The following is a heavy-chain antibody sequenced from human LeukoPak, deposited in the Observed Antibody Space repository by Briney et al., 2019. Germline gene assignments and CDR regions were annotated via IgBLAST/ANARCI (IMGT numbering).Heavy chain of an antibody. CDR3: GRGLPGVTMRV. Sequence: PSETLSLTCAVYGGSFSGYYWSWIRQPPGKGLEWIGEINHSGSTNYNPSLKSRVTISVDTSKNQFSLKLSSVTAADTAVYYCGRGLPGVTMRVWGQGTLVTVSS. CDR1: GGSFSGYY. CDR2: INHSGST. J-gene: IGHJ4*02. D-gene: IGHD3-22*01. V-gene: IGHV4-34*01.